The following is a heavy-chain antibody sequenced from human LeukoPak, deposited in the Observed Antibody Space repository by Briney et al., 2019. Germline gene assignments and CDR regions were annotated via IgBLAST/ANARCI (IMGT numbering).Heavy chain of an antibody. J-gene: IGHJ4*02. Sequence: GASVKVSCKVSGYTLTELSMHWVRQAPGQGLEWMGWISAYSGNTNYAQKLQGRVTMTTDTSTSTAYMELRSLRSDDTAVYYCARGGLNYDILTGYYNVKIEFDYWGQGTLVTVSS. V-gene: IGHV1-18*01. CDR2: ISAYSGNT. CDR3: ARGGLNYDILTGYYNVKIEFDY. D-gene: IGHD3-9*01. CDR1: GYTLTELS.